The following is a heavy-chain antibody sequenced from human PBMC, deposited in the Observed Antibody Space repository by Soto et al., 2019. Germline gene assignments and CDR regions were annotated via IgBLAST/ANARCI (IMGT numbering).Heavy chain of an antibody. CDR2: IYYSGST. V-gene: IGHV4-31*03. CDR3: ARLTGATNYGMDV. D-gene: IGHD1-20*01. CDR1: GGSISSGGYY. Sequence: ASETLSLTCTVSGGSISSGGYYWSWIRQHPGKGLEWIGYIYYSGSTYYNPSLKSRVTISVDTSKNQFSLKLSSVTAADTAVYYCARLTGATNYGMDVWGQVTTVTVSS. J-gene: IGHJ6*02.